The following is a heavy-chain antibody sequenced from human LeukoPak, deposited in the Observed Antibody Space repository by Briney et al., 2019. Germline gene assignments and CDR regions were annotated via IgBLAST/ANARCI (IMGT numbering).Heavy chain of an antibody. V-gene: IGHV3-48*03. CDR1: GFTLSSYE. Sequence: GGSLTLSFAGSGFTLSSYEMHWVGQPPGKGLEWVSYISSSGSTIVYADAVKGRFTISRDNAKNSLYLQMNSLRAEDTAVYYCARTNYGDYFDYWGQGTWSPSPQ. CDR2: ISSSGSTI. D-gene: IGHD4-17*01. J-gene: IGHJ4*02. CDR3: ARTNYGDYFDY.